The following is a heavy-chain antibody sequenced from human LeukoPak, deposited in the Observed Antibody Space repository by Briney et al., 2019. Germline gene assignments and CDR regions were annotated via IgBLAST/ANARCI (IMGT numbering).Heavy chain of an antibody. D-gene: IGHD5-18*01. J-gene: IGHJ4*02. Sequence: ASVKVSCKASGYTFTGYYMHWVRQAPGKGLEWMGRINPNSGGTNYAQKFQGRVTITRDTSISTAYMELSRLRSDDTAVYYCARGGDTAMALDYWGQGTLVTVSS. CDR2: INPNSGGT. CDR3: ARGGDTAMALDY. CDR1: GYTFTGYY. V-gene: IGHV1-2*06.